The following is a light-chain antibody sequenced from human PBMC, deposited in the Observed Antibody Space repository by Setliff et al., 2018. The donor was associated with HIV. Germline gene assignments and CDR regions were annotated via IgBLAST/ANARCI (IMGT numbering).Light chain of an antibody. Sequence: QSALTQPPSASGSPGQSVTISCTGTNGDVGGYKYVSWYQHHPGKAPKLMIYEVNKRPSGVPDRFSGSRSGNTASLTVSGLQAEDEAVYYCSSYAGSNTCVFGTGTKAPS. CDR2: EVN. V-gene: IGLV2-8*01. CDR1: NGDVGGYKY. CDR3: SSYAGSNTCV. J-gene: IGLJ1*01.